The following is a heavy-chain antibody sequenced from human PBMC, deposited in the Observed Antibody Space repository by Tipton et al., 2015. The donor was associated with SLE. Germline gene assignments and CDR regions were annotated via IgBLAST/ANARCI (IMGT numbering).Heavy chain of an antibody. Sequence: QLVQSGGGVVQPEGSLRLSCAGSGFTFGSFGMFWVRQAPGKGLEWLTFIRYDGGSKEYADSAKGRFTVSRDNSKNTLYLQLSSLRAEDTGVYYCGKVPVWKPVGRYGMDVWGPGDTVTVSS. V-gene: IGHV3-30*02. CDR2: IRYDGGSK. D-gene: IGHD1-1*01. CDR3: GKVPVWKPVGRYGMDV. CDR1: GFTFGSFG. J-gene: IGHJ6*02.